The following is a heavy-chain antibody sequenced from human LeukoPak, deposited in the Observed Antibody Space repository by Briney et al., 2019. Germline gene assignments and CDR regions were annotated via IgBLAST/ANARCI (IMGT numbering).Heavy chain of an antibody. CDR1: GFTFSSYG. V-gene: IGHV3-33*06. D-gene: IGHD3-9*01. CDR3: AKDHNFGILTGYYSYYFDY. Sequence: PGRSLRLSCAASGFTFSSYGMHWVRQAPGRGLEWVAVIWYDGSNKYYADSVKGRFTIPRDNSKNTLYLQMNSPRAEDTAVYYCAKDHNFGILTGYYSYYFDYWGQGTLVTVSS. CDR2: IWYDGSNK. J-gene: IGHJ4*02.